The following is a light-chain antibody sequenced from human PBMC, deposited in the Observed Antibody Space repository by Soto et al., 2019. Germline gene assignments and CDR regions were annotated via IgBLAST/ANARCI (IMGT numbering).Light chain of an antibody. V-gene: IGKV1-39*01. CDR3: QQSYRAPLT. CDR2: GAS. Sequence: DIQMTQSPSSLSASVGDRVTITCRASQSISNYLNWYQQKPGKAPKLLIYGASRLQSGVPSRFTGGGSGTDFTLTISSLQPEDFAAYYCQQSYRAPLTFSPGTKCDIK. CDR1: QSISNY. J-gene: IGKJ3*01.